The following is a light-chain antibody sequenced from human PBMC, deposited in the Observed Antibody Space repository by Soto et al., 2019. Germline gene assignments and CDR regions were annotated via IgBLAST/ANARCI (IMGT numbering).Light chain of an antibody. V-gene: IGKV3-11*01. Sequence: EIFLSQSPDTVSLSPGERATLSCRASQSVTNYIAWYQQRPGQAPRLLIYDASNRATGVPARFSGSGSGTDFTLTISDLEPADFGLYYCQQRLNWPPGFGQGTKVDIK. J-gene: IGKJ1*01. CDR2: DAS. CDR1: QSVTNY. CDR3: QQRLNWPPG.